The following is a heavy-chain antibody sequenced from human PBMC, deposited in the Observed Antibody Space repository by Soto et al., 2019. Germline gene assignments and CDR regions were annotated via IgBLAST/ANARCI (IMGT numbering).Heavy chain of an antibody. Sequence: EVQLLESGGGLVQPGGSLRLSCAASGFTFSSYAMSWVRQAPGKGLEWVSAISGSGGSTYYADSVKGRFTISRDNSKNTLYLQMNSLRAEDTAVYYCAKDLSRFGGIVATRGYYGMDVWGQGTTVTVSS. CDR2: ISGSGGST. CDR1: GFTFSSYA. J-gene: IGHJ6*02. V-gene: IGHV3-23*01. CDR3: AKDLSRFGGIVATRGYYGMDV. D-gene: IGHD5-12*01.